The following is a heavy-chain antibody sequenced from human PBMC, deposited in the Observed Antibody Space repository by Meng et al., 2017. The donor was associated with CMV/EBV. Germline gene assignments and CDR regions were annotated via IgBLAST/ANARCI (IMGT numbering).Heavy chain of an antibody. Sequence: ASVTVSCKASGYTFTSYGISWVRQAPGQGLEWMGWISAYNGNTNYAQKLQGRVTMTTDTSTSTAYMELRSLRSDDTAVYYCARLSGPQYYYDSSGYYNYWGQGTLVTVSS. CDR1: GYTFTSYG. V-gene: IGHV1-18*01. J-gene: IGHJ4*02. CDR2: ISAYNGNT. D-gene: IGHD3-22*01. CDR3: ARLSGPQYYYDSSGYYNY.